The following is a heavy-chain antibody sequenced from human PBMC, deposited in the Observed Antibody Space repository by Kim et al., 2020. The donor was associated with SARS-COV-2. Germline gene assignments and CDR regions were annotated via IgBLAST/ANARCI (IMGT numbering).Heavy chain of an antibody. CDR1: GGSISSGGYY. CDR2: IFYSGST. J-gene: IGHJ4*02. D-gene: IGHD5-12*01. Sequence: SETLSLTCTVSGGSISSGGYYWNWIRQHPGKGLDWIGYIFYSGSTYYNPSLKSRVTISLDTSKNQLSLKLTSVTAADTAVYYCARSGGPFRNWGQGTLVTVSS. V-gene: IGHV4-31*03. CDR3: ARSGGPFRN.